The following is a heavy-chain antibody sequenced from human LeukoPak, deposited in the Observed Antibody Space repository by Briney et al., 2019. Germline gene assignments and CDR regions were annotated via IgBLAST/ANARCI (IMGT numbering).Heavy chain of an antibody. CDR1: GYTFTRYA. J-gene: IGHJ4*02. D-gene: IGHD3-22*01. CDR3: ARDYYDSSGYTFDY. V-gene: IGHV1-69*06. CDR2: IIPIFGTA. Sequence: GASVKVSCKASGYTFTRYAMNWVRQAPGQGLEWMGGIIPIFGTANYAQKFQGRVTITADKSTSTAYMELSSLRSEDTAVYYCARDYYDSSGYTFDYWGQGTLVTVSS.